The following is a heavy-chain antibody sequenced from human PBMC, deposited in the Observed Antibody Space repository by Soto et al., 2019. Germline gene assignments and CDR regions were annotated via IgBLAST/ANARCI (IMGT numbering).Heavy chain of an antibody. J-gene: IGHJ4*02. D-gene: IGHD3-10*01. CDR1: GFTFNNYA. Sequence: GGSLRLSCAASGFTFNNYAMNWVRQAPGKGLEWVATISATGGSTYYADSVKGRFTISRDNSKNTLYLQMNGLRVEDTAVYYYAKDRLAGNYDYWGRETQVTVSS. V-gene: IGHV3-23*01. CDR2: ISATGGST. CDR3: AKDRLAGNYDY.